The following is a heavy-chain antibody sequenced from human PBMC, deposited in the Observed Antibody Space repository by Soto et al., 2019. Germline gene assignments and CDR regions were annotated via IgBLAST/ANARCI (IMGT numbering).Heavy chain of an antibody. CDR3: ARRMVEQRVISEANWLDP. Sequence: SETLSLTCTVSGGSLSSYSWNWIRQPAGKGLEWIGRIYTSGGTNYNPSLRSRLTMSVDTSKNQFSLKLSSVTAADTAVYYCARRMVEQRVISEANWLDPWGQGTPVTVSS. CDR2: IYTSGGT. D-gene: IGHD2-8*01. CDR1: GGSLSSYS. V-gene: IGHV4-4*07. J-gene: IGHJ5*02.